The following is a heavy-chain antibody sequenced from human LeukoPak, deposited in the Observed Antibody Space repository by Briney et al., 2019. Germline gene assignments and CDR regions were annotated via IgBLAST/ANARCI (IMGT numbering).Heavy chain of an antibody. V-gene: IGHV4-59*08. Sequence: ASETLSLTCTVSGGPISSYYWSWIRQPPGKGLEWIGYIYYSGSTNYNPSLKSRVTISVDTSKNQFSLKLSSVTAADTGVYYCATYNYGYYFGYWGQGTLVTVSS. J-gene: IGHJ4*02. D-gene: IGHD5-18*01. CDR2: IYYSGST. CDR3: ATYNYGYYFGY. CDR1: GGPISSYY.